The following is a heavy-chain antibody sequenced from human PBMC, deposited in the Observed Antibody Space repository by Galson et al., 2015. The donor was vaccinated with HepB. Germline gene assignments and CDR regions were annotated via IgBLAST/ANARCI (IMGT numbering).Heavy chain of an antibody. J-gene: IGHJ3*02. CDR2: ISSTTIYT. Sequence: SLRLSCAASGFTFSDYYMGWMRQAPGKGLECISYISSTTIYTNYADSVRGRFTISRDNAKNSLYLQMNSLRAEDTGIYYCARDRAGLVTDAFDIWGQGTMVTVSS. D-gene: IGHD6-19*01. V-gene: IGHV3-11*06. CDR3: ARDRAGLVTDAFDI. CDR1: GFTFSDYY.